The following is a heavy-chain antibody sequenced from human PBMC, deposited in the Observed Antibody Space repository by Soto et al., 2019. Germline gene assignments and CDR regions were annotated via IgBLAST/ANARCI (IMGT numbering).Heavy chain of an antibody. D-gene: IGHD2-15*01. V-gene: IGHV1-69*02. CDR1: GGTFSSYT. Sequence: QVQLVQSGAEVKKPGSSVKVSCKASGGTFSSYTISWVRQAPGQGLEWMGRIIPILGIANYAQKFQGRVTITADKSTSTGYMELSSLRSEDTAVYYCARASRHSPPTDYWGHGTLVTVSS. CDR2: IIPILGIA. CDR3: ARASRHSPPTDY. J-gene: IGHJ4*01.